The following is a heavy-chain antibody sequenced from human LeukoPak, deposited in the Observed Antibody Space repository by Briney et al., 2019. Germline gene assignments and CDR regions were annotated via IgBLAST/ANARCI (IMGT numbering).Heavy chain of an antibody. CDR2: ISGSGGST. CDR1: GFTLSSYA. CDR3: AKAGYCSSTSCPRYYYYMDV. Sequence: SGGSLRLSCAASGFTLSSYAMSWVRQAPGKGLEWVSAISGSGGSTYYADSVKGRFTISRDNSKNTLYLQMNSLRAEDTAVYYCAKAGYCSSTSCPRYYYYMDVWGKGTTVTVSS. D-gene: IGHD2-2*01. J-gene: IGHJ6*03. V-gene: IGHV3-23*01.